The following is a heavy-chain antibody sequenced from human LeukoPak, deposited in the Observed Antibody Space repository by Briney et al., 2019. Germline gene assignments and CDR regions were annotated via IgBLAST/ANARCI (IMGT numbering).Heavy chain of an antibody. CDR2: FDPEDGET. CDR3: ATVRITMVRGDLYGMDV. CDR1: GYTLTELS. Sequence: ASVKVSCKVSGYTLTELSMHWVRQAPGKGLEWMGGFDPEDGETIYAQKFQGRVTMTEDPSTDTAYMELSSLRSEDTAVYYCATVRITMVRGDLYGMDVWGQGTTVTVSS. J-gene: IGHJ6*02. V-gene: IGHV1-24*01. D-gene: IGHD3-10*01.